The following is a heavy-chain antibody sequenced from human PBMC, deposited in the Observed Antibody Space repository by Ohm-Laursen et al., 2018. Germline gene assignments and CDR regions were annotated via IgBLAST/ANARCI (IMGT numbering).Heavy chain of an antibody. CDR3: ARASGTPYSSSWRFDY. V-gene: IGHV3-21*01. CDR2: ISSSSSYI. D-gene: IGHD6-13*01. Sequence: SLRLSCAASGFTFSSYSMNWVRQAPGKGLEWVSSISSSSSYIYYADSVKGRFTISRDNAKNSLYLQMNSLRAEDTAVYYCARASGTPYSSSWRFDYWGQGTLVTVSS. J-gene: IGHJ4*02. CDR1: GFTFSSYS.